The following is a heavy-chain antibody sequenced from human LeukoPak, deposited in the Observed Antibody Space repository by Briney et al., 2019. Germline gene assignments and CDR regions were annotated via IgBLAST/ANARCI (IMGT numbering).Heavy chain of an antibody. Sequence: PGRSLRLARVASPAFTLSSYWVNWIRQAPGKGLEWVANIMGDGSEKYYAASVKGPFTISRDNARNPLYLQMNSLRVDHTAIYYCLRGHYDENRGRGNLVSVSS. CDR2: IMGDGSEK. J-gene: IGHJ4*02. D-gene: IGHD4-17*01. CDR3: LRGHYDEN. V-gene: IGHV3-7*03. CDR1: PAFTLSSYW.